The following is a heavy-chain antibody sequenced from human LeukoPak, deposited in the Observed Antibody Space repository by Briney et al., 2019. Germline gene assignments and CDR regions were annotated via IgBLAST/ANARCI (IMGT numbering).Heavy chain of an antibody. CDR1: GGSISSYY. D-gene: IGHD3-10*01. Sequence: SSETLSLTCTVSGGSISSYYWSWIRQPAGKGLEWIGRLYTSGSTNYNPSLKSRVTMSVDTSKNQFSLKLSSVTAADTAVYYCARDGLRRYYGSGSYRYFDYWGQGTLVTVSS. CDR2: LYTSGST. CDR3: ARDGLRRYYGSGSYRYFDY. V-gene: IGHV4-4*07. J-gene: IGHJ4*02.